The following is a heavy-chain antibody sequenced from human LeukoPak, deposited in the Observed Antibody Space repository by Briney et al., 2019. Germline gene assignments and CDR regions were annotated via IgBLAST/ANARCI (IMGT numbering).Heavy chain of an antibody. Sequence: KPSETLSLTCTVSGGSISSYYWNWIRQPPGKGLEWIGYIYYSGSTNYNPSLKSRVTISVDTSKNQFSLKLSSVTAADTAVYYCARHGGKAAAGTPRYYYYYYTDVWGKGTTVTVSS. CDR3: ARHGGKAAAGTPRYYYYYYTDV. D-gene: IGHD6-13*01. V-gene: IGHV4-59*01. CDR2: IYYSGST. CDR1: GGSISSYY. J-gene: IGHJ6*03.